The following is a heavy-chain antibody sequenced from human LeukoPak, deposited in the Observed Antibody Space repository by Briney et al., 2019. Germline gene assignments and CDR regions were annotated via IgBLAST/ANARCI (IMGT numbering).Heavy chain of an antibody. Sequence: GASVKVSCKASGYTFTSYYMHWVRQAPGQGLEWMGIINPSGGSTSYAQKFQGRVIMTRDTSTSTVYMELSSLRSEDTAVYYCARDGLVVPAAMAKGPTGYNWFDPWGQGTLVTVSS. CDR1: GYTFTSYY. V-gene: IGHV1-46*01. J-gene: IGHJ5*02. CDR3: ARDGLVVPAAMAKGPTGYNWFDP. D-gene: IGHD2-2*01. CDR2: INPSGGST.